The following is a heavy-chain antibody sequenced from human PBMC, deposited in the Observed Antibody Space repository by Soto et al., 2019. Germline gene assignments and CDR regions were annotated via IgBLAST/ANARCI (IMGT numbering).Heavy chain of an antibody. CDR3: AHAYGWRSLY. CDR2: IYWDDSK. Sequence: QITLKESGPTLVKPTQTLTLTCTFSGFSLTTDRVGVGWIRQPPGEALEWLAVIYWDDSKTYRPSLESRLTITKDTSTNPVARTMTNMDSLDTATYYCAHAYGWRSLYWGQGTLVTVSS. D-gene: IGHD3-10*01. CDR1: GFSLTTDRVG. V-gene: IGHV2-5*02. J-gene: IGHJ4*02.